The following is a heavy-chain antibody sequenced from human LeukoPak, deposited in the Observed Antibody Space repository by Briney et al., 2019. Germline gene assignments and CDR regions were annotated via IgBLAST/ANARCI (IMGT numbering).Heavy chain of an antibody. CDR2: IDHQGST. CDR1: GGASSGYY. CDR3: AWTRDGYLRY. Sequence: SETLSLTCAVYGGASSGYYGTWMRQAPGKGLEWIGEIDHQGSTNYNPSLKSRFTISVDTSKSQFSLRLSSVTAADTAVYYCAWTRDGYLRYWGQGTLVSVSS. J-gene: IGHJ4*02. V-gene: IGHV4-34*01. D-gene: IGHD5-24*01.